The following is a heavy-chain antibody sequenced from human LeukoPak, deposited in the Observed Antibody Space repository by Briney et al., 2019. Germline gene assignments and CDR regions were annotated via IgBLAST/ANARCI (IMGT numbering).Heavy chain of an antibody. CDR2: INHSGST. D-gene: IGHD5-18*01. V-gene: IGHV4-34*01. Sequence: PSETLSLTCAVYGGSFSVYYWSWITQPPGKGREWIGEINHSGSTNYNPSLKSRVTISVDTSKNQFSLKLSSVTAADTAVYYCRGYSNGFRLDDWGQGTLVTVSS. CDR3: RGYSNGFRLDD. J-gene: IGHJ4*02. CDR1: GGSFSVYY.